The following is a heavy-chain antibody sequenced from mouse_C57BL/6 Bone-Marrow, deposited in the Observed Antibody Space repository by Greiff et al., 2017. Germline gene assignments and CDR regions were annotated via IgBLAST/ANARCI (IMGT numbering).Heavy chain of an antibody. CDR3: TRSTVVATDY. D-gene: IGHD1-1*01. V-gene: IGHV1-15*01. CDR2: IDPETGGT. J-gene: IGHJ2*01. CDR1: GYTFTDYE. Sequence: VQVVESGAELVRPGASVTLSCKASGYTFTDYEMHWVKQTPVHGLEWIGAIDPETGGTAYNQKFKGKAILTADKSSSTAYMELRSLTSEDSAVYYCTRSTVVATDYWGQGTTLTVSS.